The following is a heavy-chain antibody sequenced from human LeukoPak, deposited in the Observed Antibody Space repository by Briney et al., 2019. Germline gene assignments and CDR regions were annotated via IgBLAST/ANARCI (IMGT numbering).Heavy chain of an antibody. V-gene: IGHV4-34*01. CDR2: INHSGST. CDR1: GGSFSGYY. CDR3: ARSSEGRYYYDSSGNSYFYYYMDV. Sequence: SETLSLTCAVYGGSFSGYYWSWIRQPPGKGLEWIGEINHSGSTNYNPSLKSRVTISVDMSTNQFSLKLRSVTAADTAVYYCARSSEGRYYYDSSGNSYFYYYMDVWGKGTTVTISS. D-gene: IGHD3-22*01. J-gene: IGHJ6*03.